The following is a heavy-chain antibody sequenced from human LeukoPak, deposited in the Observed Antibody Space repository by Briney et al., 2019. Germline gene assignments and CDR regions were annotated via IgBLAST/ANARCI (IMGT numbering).Heavy chain of an antibody. D-gene: IGHD3-22*01. V-gene: IGHV4-59*12. Sequence: SETLSLTCTVSGGALSSYHWSWIRQSPGRGLEWLGHISYRGNTDYNPALKSRVTISVDMFYNQFSLKLSSVTAADTAVYYCAGTYYFESSGHYFGGNGFDIWGQGTMVTVSS. CDR1: GGALSSYH. CDR2: ISYRGNT. J-gene: IGHJ3*02. CDR3: AGTYYFESSGHYFGGNGFDI.